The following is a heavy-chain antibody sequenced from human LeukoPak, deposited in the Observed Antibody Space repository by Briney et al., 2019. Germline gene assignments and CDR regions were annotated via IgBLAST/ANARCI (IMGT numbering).Heavy chain of an antibody. CDR3: ARLVATVTTTPDAFDI. V-gene: IGHV1-2*06. CDR2: INPNSGGT. CDR1: GYTFGSYY. Sequence: GASVRVSCKASGYTFGSYYMHWVRQAPGQGLEWMGRINPNSGGTNYAQKFQGRVTMTRDTSISTAYMELSRLRSDDTAVYYCARLVATVTTTPDAFDIWGQGTMVTVSS. D-gene: IGHD4-17*01. J-gene: IGHJ3*02.